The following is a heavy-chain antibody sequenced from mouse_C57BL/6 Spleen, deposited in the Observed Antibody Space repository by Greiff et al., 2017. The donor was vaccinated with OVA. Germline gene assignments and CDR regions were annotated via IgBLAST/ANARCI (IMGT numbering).Heavy chain of an antibody. CDR1: GYTFTSYW. V-gene: IGHV1-64*01. CDR2: IHPNSGST. J-gene: IGHJ3*01. D-gene: IGHD2-4*01. Sequence: QVQLQQSGAELVKPGASVKLSCKASGYTFTSYWMHWVKQRPGQGLEWIGMIHPNSGSTNYNEKFKSKATLTVDKSSSTAYMQLSSLTSEDSAVYYCAREGYYDYDEVAYWGQGTLVTVSA. CDR3: AREGYYDYDEVAY.